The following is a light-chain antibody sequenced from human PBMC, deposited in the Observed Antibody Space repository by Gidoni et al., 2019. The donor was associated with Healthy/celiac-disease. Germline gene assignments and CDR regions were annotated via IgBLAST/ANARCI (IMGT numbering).Light chain of an antibody. J-gene: IGKJ2*01. Sequence: EIVLTHSPSTLSFSPGERATLSCRASQSVSIYLAWYQQKPGQAPRLLIYDASNRATGIPARFSGSGSGTDFTLTISSLEPEDFAVYYCQQRSNWPPYTFGQGTKLEIK. CDR1: QSVSIY. CDR3: QQRSNWPPYT. CDR2: DAS. V-gene: IGKV3-11*01.